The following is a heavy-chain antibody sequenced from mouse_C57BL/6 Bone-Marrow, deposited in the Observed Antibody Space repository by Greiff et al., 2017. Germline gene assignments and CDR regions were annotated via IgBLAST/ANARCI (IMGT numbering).Heavy chain of an antibody. Sequence: VQLQQPGAELVMPGASVKLSCKASGYTFTSYWMHWVKQRPGQGLEWIGEIDPSDSYTNYNQKFKGKSTLTVDKSSSTAYMQLSSLTSEDSAVYYCARDNDGYYGGFAYWGQGTLVTVSA. V-gene: IGHV1-69*01. CDR2: IDPSDSYT. J-gene: IGHJ3*01. CDR1: GYTFTSYW. CDR3: ARDNDGYYGGFAY. D-gene: IGHD2-3*01.